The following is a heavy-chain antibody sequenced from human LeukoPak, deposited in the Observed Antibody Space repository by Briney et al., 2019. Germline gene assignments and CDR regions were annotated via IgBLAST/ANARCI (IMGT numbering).Heavy chain of an antibody. CDR1: GGTFSSYA. V-gene: IGHV1-69*04. Sequence: GASVKVSCKASGGTFSSYAISWVRQAPGQGLEWMGRIIPILGIANYAQKFQGRVTITADKSTSTAYMELSSLRSEDTAVYYCAALYCGGDCYYYYYGMDVWGQGTTVTVSS. D-gene: IGHD2-21*02. CDR2: IIPILGIA. CDR3: AALYCGGDCYYYYYGMDV. J-gene: IGHJ6*02.